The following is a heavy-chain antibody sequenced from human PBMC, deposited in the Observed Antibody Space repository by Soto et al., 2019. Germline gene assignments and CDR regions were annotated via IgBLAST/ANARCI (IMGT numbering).Heavy chain of an antibody. CDR2: ISVDGSTK. Sequence: QVQLVESGGGMVQPGRSLRLSCAASGFTFSSYGMHWVRQAPGKRLEWVAIISVDGSTKHYVDSGKVRFTVSRDNSKNTLYEELNSLRAEDTAVYYCAKTQERSGNDFKVDHWGQGTPVTVSS. V-gene: IGHV3-30*18. CDR3: AKTQERSGNDFKVDH. D-gene: IGHD5-12*01. CDR1: GFTFSSYG. J-gene: IGHJ4*02.